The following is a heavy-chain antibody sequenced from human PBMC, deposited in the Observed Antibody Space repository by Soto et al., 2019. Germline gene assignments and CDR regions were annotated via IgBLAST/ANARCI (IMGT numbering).Heavy chain of an antibody. CDR3: AIAISGYVT. CDR1: GITSTTYA. Sequence: QVQLVQSGAEVKKPGASVKVSCKASGITSTTYAIHWVRQAPGQGLEWMGWINTGNGNTRYSQRFLGRVSLTTDTSASTASMDLSSLTSEDTAVYYCAIAISGYVTWGQGTLITVYS. J-gene: IGHJ5*02. D-gene: IGHD5-12*01. V-gene: IGHV1-3*04. CDR2: INTGNGNT.